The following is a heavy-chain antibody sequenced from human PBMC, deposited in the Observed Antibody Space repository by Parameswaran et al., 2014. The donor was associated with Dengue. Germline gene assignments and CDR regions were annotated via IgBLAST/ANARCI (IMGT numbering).Heavy chain of an antibody. D-gene: IGHD2-2*01. Sequence: VRQAPGKGLEWVSSISSSSSYIYYADSVKGRFTISRDNAKNSLYLQMNSLRAEDTAVYYCARVGTVVVPAASNWFDPWGQGTLVTVSS. CDR3: ARVGTVVVPAASNWFDP. CDR2: ISSSSSYI. J-gene: IGHJ5*02. V-gene: IGHV3-21*01.